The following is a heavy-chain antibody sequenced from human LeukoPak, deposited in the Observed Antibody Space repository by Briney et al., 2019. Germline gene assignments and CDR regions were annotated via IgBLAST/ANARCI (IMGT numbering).Heavy chain of an antibody. CDR1: GYTFTGFH. Sequence: GASVKVSCKASGYTFTGFHINWVRQASGQGLEWMGWMNPNTDDTGYAQKFQGRVTLTRDTSISTAYMELSSLTSDDTAMYFCARGVAAGYDYWSQGTLVTVSS. V-gene: IGHV1-8*01. CDR2: MNPNTDDT. D-gene: IGHD6-13*01. CDR3: ARGVAAGYDY. J-gene: IGHJ4*02.